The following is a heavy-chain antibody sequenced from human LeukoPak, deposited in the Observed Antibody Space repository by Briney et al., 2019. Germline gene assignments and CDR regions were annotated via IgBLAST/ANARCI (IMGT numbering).Heavy chain of an antibody. CDR3: AKDLVSHGSGSLIDY. V-gene: IGHV3-30*18. J-gene: IGHJ4*02. CDR1: GFTFSSYG. Sequence: PGGSLRLSCAASGFTFSSYGMHWVRQAPGKGLEWVAVISYDGSNKYYADSVKGRFTISRDNSKNTLYLQMNSLRAEDTAVYYCAKDLVSHGSGSLIDYWGQGTLVTVSS. D-gene: IGHD3-10*01. CDR2: ISYDGSNK.